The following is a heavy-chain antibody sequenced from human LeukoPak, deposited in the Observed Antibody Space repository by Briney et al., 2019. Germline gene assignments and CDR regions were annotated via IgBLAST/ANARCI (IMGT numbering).Heavy chain of an antibody. CDR1: GFTFSSYA. V-gene: IGHV3-23*01. CDR3: ALYYYDSGSSPL. J-gene: IGHJ4*02. Sequence: PGRSLRLSCAASGFTFSSYAMSWVRQAPGKGLEWVSAISGSGGSTYYADSVKGRFTISRDNSKNTMYLQMNSLRAEDTAVYYCALYYYDSGSSPLWGQGTLVTVSS. D-gene: IGHD3-10*01. CDR2: ISGSGGST.